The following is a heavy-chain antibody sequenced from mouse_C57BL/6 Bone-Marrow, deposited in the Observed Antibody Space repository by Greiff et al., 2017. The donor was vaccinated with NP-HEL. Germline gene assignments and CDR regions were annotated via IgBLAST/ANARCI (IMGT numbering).Heavy chain of an antibody. CDR2: IYPRSGNT. CDR3: ARAVWFPFDY. CDR1: GYTFTSYG. D-gene: IGHD2-2*01. Sequence: VQLVESGAELARPGASVKLSCKASGYTFTSYGISWVKQRTGQGLEWIGEIYPRSGNTYYNEKFKGKATLTADKSSSTAYMELRSLTSEDSAVYFCARAVWFPFDYWGQGTTLTVSS. J-gene: IGHJ2*01. V-gene: IGHV1-81*01.